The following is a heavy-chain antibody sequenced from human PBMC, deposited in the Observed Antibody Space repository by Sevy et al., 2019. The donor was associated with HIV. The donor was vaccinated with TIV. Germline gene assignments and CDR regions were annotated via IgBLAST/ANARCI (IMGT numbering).Heavy chain of an antibody. V-gene: IGHV3-20*04. CDR1: GYRFDDHG. CDR3: GRGDSSGWYFDR. CDR2: ISWNSAGT. J-gene: IGHJ4*02. Sequence: GGSLRLSCAGYGYRFDDHGMTWVRQAPGKGLEWVSGISWNSAGTGYADSVRGRFTISRDNAKNFLYLQMNSLRVEDTALYYCGRGDSSGWYFDRWGQGTLVTVSS. D-gene: IGHD6-19*01.